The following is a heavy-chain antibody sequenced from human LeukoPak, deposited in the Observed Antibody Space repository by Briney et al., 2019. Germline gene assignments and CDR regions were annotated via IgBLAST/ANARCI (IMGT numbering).Heavy chain of an antibody. CDR1: GFTFSSYS. Sequence: GGSLRLSCAASGFTFSSYSMNWVRQAPGKGLEWVSYISSSSSTIYYADSVKGRFTISRDNAKNSLYLQMNSLRAEDTAVYYCARDLVDYGMDVWGQGTMVTVSS. V-gene: IGHV3-48*01. CDR2: ISSSSSTI. D-gene: IGHD1-26*01. J-gene: IGHJ6*02. CDR3: ARDLVDYGMDV.